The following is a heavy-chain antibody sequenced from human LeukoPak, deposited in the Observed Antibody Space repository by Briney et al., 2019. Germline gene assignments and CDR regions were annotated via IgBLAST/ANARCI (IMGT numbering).Heavy chain of an antibody. Sequence: SGGSLRLSCAASGFTFHNYAMSWVRQAPGKGLEWVSAISSSGDIIFYADSVRGRFTISRDNSRYTLYLQMNSLRAEDAAMYYCAKDRPNYHESNGHYYRRNGDSWGQGTLVTVSS. CDR1: GFTFHNYA. CDR2: ISSSGDII. D-gene: IGHD3-22*01. J-gene: IGHJ5*01. V-gene: IGHV3-23*01. CDR3: AKDRPNYHESNGHYYRRNGDS.